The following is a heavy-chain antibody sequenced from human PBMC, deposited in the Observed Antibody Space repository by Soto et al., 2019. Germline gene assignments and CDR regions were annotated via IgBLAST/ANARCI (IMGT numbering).Heavy chain of an antibody. CDR1: GFTFSSYG. CDR2: IWYDGSNK. Sequence: QVQLVESGGGVVQPGRSLRLSCAASGFTFSSYGMHWVRQAPGKGLEWVAVIWYDGSNKYYADSVKGRFTISRDNSKNKLYLQMNSLRAEDTAVYYCASPLRTNDAFDIWGQGTMVTVSS. V-gene: IGHV3-33*01. J-gene: IGHJ3*02. CDR3: ASPLRTNDAFDI.